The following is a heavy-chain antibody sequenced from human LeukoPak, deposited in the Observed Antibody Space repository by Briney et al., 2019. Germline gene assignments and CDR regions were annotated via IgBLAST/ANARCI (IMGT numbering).Heavy chain of an antibody. CDR1: GGSISGGGSS. D-gene: IGHD1-26*01. Sequence: PSETLSLTCTVSGGSISGGGSSWSWIRQPPGKGLEYIGYIYYSGSTFYSPSLRGRVTMSVDTSNNQFSLRVTSVTAADTAVYYCARARGLIVVPTDYYYYYLDVWGKGTTVTVSS. J-gene: IGHJ6*03. CDR3: ARARGLIVVPTDYYYYYLDV. V-gene: IGHV4-30-4*07. CDR2: IYYSGST.